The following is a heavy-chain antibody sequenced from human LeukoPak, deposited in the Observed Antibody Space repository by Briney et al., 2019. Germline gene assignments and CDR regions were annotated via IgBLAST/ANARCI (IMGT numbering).Heavy chain of an antibody. CDR1: GVSISSSNPY. CDR3: ARTRRGVYYDFWSGYCTGAGWFDP. D-gene: IGHD3-3*01. J-gene: IGHJ5*02. CDR2: IYYSGNT. Sequence: SETLSLTCTVSGVSISSSNPYWGWIRQPPGKGLEWIGSIYYSGNTYYNASLKSQVSISIDTSKNQFSLRLTSVTAADTAVYYCARTRRGVYYDFWSGYCTGAGWFDPWGQGTLVTVSS. V-gene: IGHV4-39*01.